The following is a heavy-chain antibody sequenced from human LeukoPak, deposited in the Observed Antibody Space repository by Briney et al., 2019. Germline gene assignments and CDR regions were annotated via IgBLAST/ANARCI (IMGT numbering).Heavy chain of an antibody. CDR2: IKDDGSDE. CDR3: ARAIRASSSSCNDF. CDR1: GFTFSNYW. D-gene: IGHD2-2*01. V-gene: IGHV3-7*05. J-gene: IGHJ4*02. Sequence: GGSLRLSCAASGFTFSNYWMTWVRQAPGKGLEWVANIKDDGSDENYVDSVKGRFTISRDNAKNSLYLHMNSLGAEDTAVYYCARAIRASSSSCNDFWGQGTLVTVSS.